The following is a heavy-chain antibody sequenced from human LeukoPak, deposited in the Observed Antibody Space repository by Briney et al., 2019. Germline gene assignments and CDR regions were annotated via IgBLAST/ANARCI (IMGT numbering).Heavy chain of an antibody. CDR2: ISAYNGNT. V-gene: IGHV1-18*01. CDR1: GYTFTNYG. CDR3: ARAGKYTSSWMVL. Sequence: GASVKVSCKASGYTFTNYGITWVRQAPGQGLEWMGWISAYNGNTYYAQRLQGRVTMTTDTSTSTGYMEVRSLRSDDTAVYYCARAGKYTSSWMVLWGQGTTVTASS. D-gene: IGHD6-13*01. J-gene: IGHJ6*02.